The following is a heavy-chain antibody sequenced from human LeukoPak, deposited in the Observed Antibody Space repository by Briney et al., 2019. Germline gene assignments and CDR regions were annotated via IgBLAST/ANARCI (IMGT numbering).Heavy chain of an antibody. CDR1: GGSISSGGYS. Sequence: PSETLSLTCAVSGGSISSGGYSWSWIRQPPGKGLEWIGYIYHSGSTYYNPSLKSRVTISVDRSKNQFSLKPSSVTAADTAVYYCARTDWEYYFDYWGQGTLVTVSS. V-gene: IGHV4-30-2*01. CDR2: IYHSGST. J-gene: IGHJ4*02. CDR3: ARTDWEYYFDY. D-gene: IGHD3-9*01.